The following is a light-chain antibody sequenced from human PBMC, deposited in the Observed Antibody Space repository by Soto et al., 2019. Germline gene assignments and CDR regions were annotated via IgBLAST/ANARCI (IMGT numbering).Light chain of an antibody. CDR2: DAS. V-gene: IGKV3-20*01. J-gene: IGKJ4*01. CDR3: QQYSRSPQT. CDR1: QTVSSSY. Sequence: EIVLTQSPGTLSLSPGERATLSCRASQTVSSSYLAWYQQQPGQAPRLLIYDASTRATGIPDRFSGSGSGTDFTLTISRLEPEDFAVYYCQQYSRSPQTFGGGTKVEIK.